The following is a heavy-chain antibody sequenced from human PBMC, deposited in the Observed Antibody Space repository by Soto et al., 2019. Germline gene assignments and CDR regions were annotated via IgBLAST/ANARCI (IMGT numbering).Heavy chain of an antibody. CDR3: ARDDIVVVPAAKAYYYYGMDV. CDR1: GGSFSGYY. CDR2: INHSGST. D-gene: IGHD2-2*01. J-gene: IGHJ6*02. Sequence: NPSETLSLTCAVYGGSFSGYYWSWIRQPPGKGLEWIGEINHSGSTNYNPSLKSRVTISVDTSKNQFSLKLSSVTAADTAVYYCARDDIVVVPAAKAYYYYGMDVWGQGTTVTVSS. V-gene: IGHV4-34*01.